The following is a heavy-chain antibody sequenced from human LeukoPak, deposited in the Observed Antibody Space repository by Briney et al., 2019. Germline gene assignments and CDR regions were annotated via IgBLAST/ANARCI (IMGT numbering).Heavy chain of an antibody. CDR3: AKASSGKFDI. D-gene: IGHD6-19*01. V-gene: IGHV5-51*01. Sequence: GESLKISCKGSGYSFTSYWIGWLRQMSGKGLEWTGIIYPGDSDTRYSPSFQGQVTISADKSISTAYLQWSSLKASDTAIYFCAKASSGKFDIWGQGTMVTVSS. CDR1: GYSFTSYW. J-gene: IGHJ3*02. CDR2: IYPGDSDT.